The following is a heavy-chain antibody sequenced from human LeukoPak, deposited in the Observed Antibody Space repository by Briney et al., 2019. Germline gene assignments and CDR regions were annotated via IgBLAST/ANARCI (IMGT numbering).Heavy chain of an antibody. Sequence: ASVKVSCKASGYTFTSYGISWVRQAPGQGLEWMGWISAYNGNTNYAQKLQGRVTMTSDTSTSTAYMELSRLRSDDTAVYYCARDDCSSTSCHRLLDYWGQGTLVTVSS. J-gene: IGHJ4*02. V-gene: IGHV1-18*01. CDR3: ARDDCSSTSCHRLLDY. CDR1: GYTFTSYG. D-gene: IGHD2-2*01. CDR2: ISAYNGNT.